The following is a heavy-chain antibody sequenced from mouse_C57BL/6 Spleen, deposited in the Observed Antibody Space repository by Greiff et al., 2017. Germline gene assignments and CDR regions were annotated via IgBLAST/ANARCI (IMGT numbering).Heavy chain of an antibody. CDR1: GFTFSSYA. D-gene: IGHD1-1*02. CDR3: ARDMGVGPAMDY. J-gene: IGHJ4*01. CDR2: ISDGGSYT. Sequence: DVQLVESGGGLVKPGGSLKLSCAASGFTFSSYAMSWVRQTPEKRLEWVATISDGGSYTYYPDNVKGRFTISRDNAKNNLYLQMSHLKSEDTAMYYCARDMGVGPAMDYWGQGTSVTVSS. V-gene: IGHV5-4*01.